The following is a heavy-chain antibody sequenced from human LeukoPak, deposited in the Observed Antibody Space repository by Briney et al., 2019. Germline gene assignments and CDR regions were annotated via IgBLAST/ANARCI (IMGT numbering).Heavy chain of an antibody. Sequence: GESLKISCKGSGYSFTNYWIGWVRQMPGKGLEWMGIIYPGDSDTRYSPSFQGQVTISADKSIITAYQQWSSLKASDTAMYYCSRVTMVRGVIVHFDYWGQGTLVTVSS. D-gene: IGHD3-10*01. J-gene: IGHJ4*02. V-gene: IGHV5-51*01. CDR2: IYPGDSDT. CDR1: GYSFTNYW. CDR3: SRVTMVRGVIVHFDY.